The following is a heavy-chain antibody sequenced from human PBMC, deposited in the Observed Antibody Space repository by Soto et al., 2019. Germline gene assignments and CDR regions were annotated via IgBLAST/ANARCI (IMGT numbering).Heavy chain of an antibody. CDR1: GGSISSGGYY. CDR3: ARALWVPHYYDGSGYYYFDY. Sequence: QEELQESGPGLVKHSQTLSLTCTVSGGSISSGGYYWSWIRQHPGKGLEWIGYIYYSGSTYYNPSLKSRVTISVDTSKNQFSLKLSSVTAADSAVYYCARALWVPHYYDGSGYYYFDYWGQGTLVTVSS. CDR2: IYYSGST. D-gene: IGHD3-22*01. J-gene: IGHJ4*02. V-gene: IGHV4-31*03.